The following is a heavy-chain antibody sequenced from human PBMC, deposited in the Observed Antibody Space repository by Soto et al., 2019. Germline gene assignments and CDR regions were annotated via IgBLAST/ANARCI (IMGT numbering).Heavy chain of an antibody. CDR1: GFTFSSYG. J-gene: IGHJ6*02. CDR2: ISYDGSNK. D-gene: IGHD5-12*01. Sequence: QVQLVESGGGVVQPGRSLRLSCAASGFTFSSYGMHWVRQAPGKGLEWVAVISYDGSNKYYADSVKGRFTISRDNSKNTLYLQMNSLRAEDTAVYYCAKATYGYDFRYYYYGMDVWGQGTTVTVSS. V-gene: IGHV3-30*18. CDR3: AKATYGYDFRYYYYGMDV.